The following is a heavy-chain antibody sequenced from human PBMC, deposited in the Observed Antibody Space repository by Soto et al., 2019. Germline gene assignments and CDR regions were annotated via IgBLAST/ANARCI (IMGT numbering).Heavy chain of an antibody. CDR3: AGGTDYPDY. J-gene: IGHJ4*02. D-gene: IGHD4-17*01. CDR2: TYYKSKWHN. Sequence: SQTLSRTYAISGDNVSSNSATWNWIRQSPSRGLEWLGRTYYKSKWHNNYAVSVKSRITINPDTSKNQFSLQLKSVTPEDTAVYYCAGGTDYPDYWGQGTLVTVSS. CDR1: GDNVSSNSAT. V-gene: IGHV6-1*01.